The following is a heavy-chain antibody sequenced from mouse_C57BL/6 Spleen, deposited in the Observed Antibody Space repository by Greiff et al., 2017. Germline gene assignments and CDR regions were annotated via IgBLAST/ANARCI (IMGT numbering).Heavy chain of an antibody. CDR2: IYPGSGST. Sequence: QVQLQQPGAELVKPGASVKMSCKASGYTFTSYWITWVKQRPGQGLAWIGDIYPGSGSTNYNEKFKSKATLTVDTSSSTAYMQLSSLTSEDSAVYYCARSDYYGSSYRYAMDYWGQGTSVTVSS. CDR3: ARSDYYGSSYRYAMDY. D-gene: IGHD1-1*01. V-gene: IGHV1-55*01. CDR1: GYTFTSYW. J-gene: IGHJ4*01.